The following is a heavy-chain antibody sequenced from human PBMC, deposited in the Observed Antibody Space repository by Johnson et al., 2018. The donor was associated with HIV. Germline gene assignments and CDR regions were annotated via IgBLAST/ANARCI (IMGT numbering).Heavy chain of an antibody. J-gene: IGHJ3*02. Sequence: QVQLVESGGGLVKPGGSLRLSCAASGFTFSNYGIHWVRQAPGKGLEWVAVISYDGSNKYYAESVKGRFTISRDNPKNTRYLQMNSLRREDTAVYYCAKGGVGRDGNRDAFDIWGQGTMVTVSS. D-gene: IGHD5-24*01. CDR3: AKGGVGRDGNRDAFDI. V-gene: IGHV3-30*18. CDR1: GFTFSNYG. CDR2: ISYDGSNK.